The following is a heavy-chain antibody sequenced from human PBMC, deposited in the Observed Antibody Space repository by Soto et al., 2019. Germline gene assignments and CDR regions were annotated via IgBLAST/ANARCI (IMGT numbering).Heavy chain of an antibody. CDR3: ARVPEKAHYYFDY. V-gene: IGHV6-1*01. CDR1: GDSVSSNSAA. J-gene: IGHJ4*02. Sequence: SQPLSLTCAISGDSVSSNSAAWNWIRQSPSRGLEWLGRTYYMSKWYNDYAVSLKSRITINPDTSKNQFSLQLNSVTPEDTAVYYCARVPEKAHYYFDYWGQGTLVTVSS. CDR2: TYYMSKWYN.